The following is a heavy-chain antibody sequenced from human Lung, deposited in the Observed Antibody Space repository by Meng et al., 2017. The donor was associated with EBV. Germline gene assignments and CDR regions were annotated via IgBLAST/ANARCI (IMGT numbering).Heavy chain of an antibody. V-gene: IGHV4-34*01. Sequence: QARLHQWGAGLLKPSETLSLTCAVYDGSFSGYYWSWIRQPPGKGLEWIGEINHSGSTNYNPSLKSRVTISVDTSKNQFSLKLSSVTAADTAVYYCARGRIIGDSSGYSDYWGQGTLVTVSS. CDR3: ARGRIIGDSSGYSDY. J-gene: IGHJ4*02. CDR1: DGSFSGYY. D-gene: IGHD3-22*01. CDR2: INHSGST.